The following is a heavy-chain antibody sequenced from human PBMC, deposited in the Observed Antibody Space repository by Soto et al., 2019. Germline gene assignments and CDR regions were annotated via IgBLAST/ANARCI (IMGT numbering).Heavy chain of an antibody. J-gene: IGHJ4*02. V-gene: IGHV3-23*01. CDR2: ISNDAGRT. CDR3: ARPPLYSSGGHFDT. D-gene: IGHD6-19*01. Sequence: EGSLRLSCAASGFTFSDHGMTWVRQAPGKGLEWVSSISNDAGRTFYADSVKGRFTVSRDRSTNTLYLQMTSLRAEDTAVYFCARPPLYSSGGHFDTWGPGTMVTVFS. CDR1: GFTFSDHG.